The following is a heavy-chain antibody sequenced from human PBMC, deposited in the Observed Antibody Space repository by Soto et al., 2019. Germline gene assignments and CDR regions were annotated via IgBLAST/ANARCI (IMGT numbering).Heavy chain of an antibody. CDR3: AREGGGGIVVVPAAIQENWFDP. CDR1: GYTFTSYY. J-gene: IGHJ5*02. V-gene: IGHV1-46*01. D-gene: IGHD2-2*02. CDR2: INPSGGST. Sequence: QVQLVQSGAEVKKPGASVKVSCKASGYTFTSYYMHWVRQAPGQGLEWMGIINPSGGSTSYAQKFQGRVTMTRDTSTSTVYMELSSLRSEDTAVYYCAREGGGGIVVVPAAIQENWFDPWGQGTLVTVSS.